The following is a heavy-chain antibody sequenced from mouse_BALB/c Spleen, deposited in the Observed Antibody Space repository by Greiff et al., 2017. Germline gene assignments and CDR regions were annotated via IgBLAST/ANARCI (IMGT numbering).Heavy chain of an antibody. CDR3: ARDSIYYAMDY. Sequence: LVMTGASVKISCKASGYSFTGYYMHWVKQSHGKSLEWIGYISCYNGATSYNQKFKGKATFTVDTSSSTAYMQFNSLTSEDSAVYYCARDSIYYAMDYWGQGTSVTVSS. CDR2: ISCYNGAT. CDR1: GYSFTGYY. V-gene: IGHV1S34*01. J-gene: IGHJ4*01.